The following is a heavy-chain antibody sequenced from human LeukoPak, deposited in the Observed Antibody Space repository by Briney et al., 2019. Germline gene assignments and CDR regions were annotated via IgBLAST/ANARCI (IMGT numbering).Heavy chain of an antibody. D-gene: IGHD6-19*01. V-gene: IGHV1-2*02. J-gene: IGHJ4*02. CDR1: RYTFTGQD. CDR3: ASYPRYSSSPPFDY. CDR2: INPNTGDT. Sequence: GASVKVSCKASRYTFTGQDMHWVRQAPGQGLEWMGWINPNTGDTNYAQKFQGRVTMTRDTTISTAYMELSRLTSDDTAVYYCASYPRYSSSPPFDYWGQGTLVTVSS.